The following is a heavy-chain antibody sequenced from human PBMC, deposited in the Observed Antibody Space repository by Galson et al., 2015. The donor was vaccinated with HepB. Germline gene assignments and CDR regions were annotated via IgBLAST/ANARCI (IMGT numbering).Heavy chain of an antibody. J-gene: IGHJ6*02. Sequence: SVKVSCKASGYTFTSYYMHWVRQAPGQGLEWMGIINPGGVSTTYAQKFQGRVTMTRDTSTSTVYMEVSSLRSEDTAVYYCARSGLGYGMDVWGQGTMVTVSS. CDR2: INPGGVST. CDR3: ARSGLGYGMDV. D-gene: IGHD3-3*01. V-gene: IGHV1-46*01. CDR1: GYTFTSYY.